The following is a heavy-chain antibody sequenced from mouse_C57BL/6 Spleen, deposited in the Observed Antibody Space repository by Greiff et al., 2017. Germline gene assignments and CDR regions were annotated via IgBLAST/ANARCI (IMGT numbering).Heavy chain of an antibody. CDR1: GSTFTDYY. CDR2: INPNTGGT. Sequence: EVQLQQSGPELVKPGASVKISCKASGSTFTDYYMNWLKQSHGKSLEWIGDINPNTGGTSYNQKFKGKATLTVDNSSSTAYMELRSLTSEDSAVYYCARGSNYFFYAMDYWGQGTSVTVSS. D-gene: IGHD2-5*01. V-gene: IGHV1-26*01. CDR3: ARGSNYFFYAMDY. J-gene: IGHJ4*01.